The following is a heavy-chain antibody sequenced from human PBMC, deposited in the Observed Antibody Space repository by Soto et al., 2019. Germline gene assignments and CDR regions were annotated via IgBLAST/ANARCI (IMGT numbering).Heavy chain of an antibody. CDR2: IYYSGST. V-gene: IGHV4-59*01. CDR1: GGSISSYY. J-gene: IGHJ4*02. D-gene: IGHD3-10*01. Sequence: SETLSLTCTVSGGSISSYYWSWIRQPPGKGLEWIGYIYYSGSTNYNPSLKSRVTISVDTSKNQFSLKLSSVTAADTAVYYCARFLFRTDFFGSGSYYTGDYFDYWGQGTLVTVSS. CDR3: ARFLFRTDFFGSGSYYTGDYFDY.